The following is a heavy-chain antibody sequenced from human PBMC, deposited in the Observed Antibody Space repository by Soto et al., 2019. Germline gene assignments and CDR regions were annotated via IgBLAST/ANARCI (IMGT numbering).Heavy chain of an antibody. CDR3: ARGYYDSSGYYRTYYYYYGMDV. D-gene: IGHD3-22*01. Sequence: GGSLRLSCAASGFTFSSYAMHWVRQAPGKGLEWVAVISYDGSNKYYADSVKGRFTISRDNSKNTLYLQMNSLRAEDTAVYYCARGYYDSSGYYRTYYYYYGMDVWGQGTTVTVSS. J-gene: IGHJ6*02. CDR2: ISYDGSNK. CDR1: GFTFSSYA. V-gene: IGHV3-30-3*01.